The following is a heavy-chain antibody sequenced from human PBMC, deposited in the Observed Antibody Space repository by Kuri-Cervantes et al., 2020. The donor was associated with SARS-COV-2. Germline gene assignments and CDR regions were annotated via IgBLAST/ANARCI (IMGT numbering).Heavy chain of an antibody. J-gene: IGHJ2*01. D-gene: IGHD2-2*01. V-gene: IGHV4-59*01. CDR3: ARGMTGAGYCSSTSCYYWYFDL. CDR2: IYYSGST. CDR1: GGTISSYY. Sequence: SETLSLTCTVSGGTISSYYWSWIRQPPGKGLEWIGYIYYSGSTNYNPSLKSRVTISVDTSKNQFSLKLSSVTAEDTAVYYCARGMTGAGYCSSTSCYYWYFDLWGRGTLVTVSS.